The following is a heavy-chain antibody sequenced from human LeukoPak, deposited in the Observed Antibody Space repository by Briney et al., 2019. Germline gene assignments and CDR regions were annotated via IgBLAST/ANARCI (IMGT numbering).Heavy chain of an antibody. CDR1: GGSFSGYY. CDR3: ARGEQGVYGDNEGWYFDL. J-gene: IGHJ2*01. Sequence: SETLSLTCAVYGGSFSGYYWSWIRQPPGKGLEWIGEINHSGSTNYNPSLKSRVTISVDTSKNQFSLKLSSVTAADTAVYYCARGEQGVYGDNEGWYFDLWGRGTLVTVSS. V-gene: IGHV4-34*01. CDR2: INHSGST. D-gene: IGHD4-17*01.